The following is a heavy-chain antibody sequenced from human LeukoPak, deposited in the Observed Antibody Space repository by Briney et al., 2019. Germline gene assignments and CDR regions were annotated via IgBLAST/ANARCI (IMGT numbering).Heavy chain of an antibody. V-gene: IGHV4-39*07. CDR1: GGSISSGSYY. CDR2: INHSGST. J-gene: IGHJ6*02. Sequence: SQTLSLTCTVSGGSISSGSYYWSWIRQPPGKGLEWIGEINHSGSTNYNPSLKSRVTISVDTSKNQFSLKLSSVTAADTAVYYCARGGTTRYSSGPYYYYGMDVWGQGTTVTVSS. D-gene: IGHD6-19*01. CDR3: ARGGTTRYSSGPYYYYGMDV.